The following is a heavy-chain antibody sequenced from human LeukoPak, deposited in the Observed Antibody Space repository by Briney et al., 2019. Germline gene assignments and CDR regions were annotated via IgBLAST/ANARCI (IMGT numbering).Heavy chain of an antibody. CDR2: IKQDGSEK. Sequence: GGSLRLSCAASGFTFSSYGMHWVRQAPGRGLEWVANIKQDGSEKYYVDSVKGRFTISRDNPKNSLYLQMNSLRAEDTAVYYCARVSKKLWLDGYYFDSWGQGTLVTVSS. V-gene: IGHV3-7*01. J-gene: IGHJ4*02. D-gene: IGHD5-18*01. CDR1: GFTFSSYG. CDR3: ARVSKKLWLDGYYFDS.